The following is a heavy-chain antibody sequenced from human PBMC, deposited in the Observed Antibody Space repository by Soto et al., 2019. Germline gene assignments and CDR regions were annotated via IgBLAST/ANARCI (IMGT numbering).Heavy chain of an antibody. V-gene: IGHV3-23*01. CDR3: AKWGLDYYGSGSPGHY. Sequence: GGSLRLSCAASGFTFSSYAMSWVRQAPGKGLEWVSAISGSGGSTYYADSVKGRFTISRDNSKNTLYLQMNSLRAEDTAVYYCAKWGLDYYGSGSPGHYWGQGTLVTVSS. CDR2: ISGSGGST. D-gene: IGHD3-10*01. J-gene: IGHJ4*02. CDR1: GFTFSSYA.